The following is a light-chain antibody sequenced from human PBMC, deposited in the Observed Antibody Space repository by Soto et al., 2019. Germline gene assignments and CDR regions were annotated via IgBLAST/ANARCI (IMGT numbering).Light chain of an antibody. V-gene: IGKV1-8*01. J-gene: IGKJ4*01. Sequence: IQMTQSPSSFSASTGERVTMTCRASQGISSYLAWYQQKPGKAPKLLIYAASTLQSGVPSRFSGSGSGTDFTLTISCLQSEDFATYYCQQYYSYPLTFGGGTKVDIK. CDR1: QGISSY. CDR2: AAS. CDR3: QQYYSYPLT.